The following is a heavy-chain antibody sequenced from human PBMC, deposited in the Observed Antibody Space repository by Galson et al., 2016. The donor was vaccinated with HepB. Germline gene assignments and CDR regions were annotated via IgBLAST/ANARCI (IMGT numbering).Heavy chain of an antibody. D-gene: IGHD3-3*01. CDR2: ISSRGSYI. CDR1: GFTFPNYN. Sequence: SLRLSCAASGFTFPNYNMNWVRQAPGKGLEWVSSISSRGSYISYADAVEGRFTISRDNPRNSLYLQMNSLRAEDTAVYYCARDNYNPYDFWSGYYPNSHYYLDFWGKGTTVAVSS. J-gene: IGHJ6*03. V-gene: IGHV3-21*01. CDR3: ARDNYNPYDFWSGYYPNSHYYLDF.